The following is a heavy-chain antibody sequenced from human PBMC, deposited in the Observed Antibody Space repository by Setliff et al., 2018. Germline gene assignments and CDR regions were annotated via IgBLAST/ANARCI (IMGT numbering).Heavy chain of an antibody. CDR1: GASITSGVYY. CDR3: ARALYNWNYAGYFDY. CDR2: IYHNGNT. Sequence: PSETLSLTCTVSGASITSGVYYWSWIRQHPGKGLEWIGYIYHNGNTYYNPSLRSRVTISVDTSKKQFSQHLYSVSAADTAVYYCARALYNWNYAGYFDYWGQGTLVTVSS. V-gene: IGHV4-31*03. D-gene: IGHD1-7*01. J-gene: IGHJ4*02.